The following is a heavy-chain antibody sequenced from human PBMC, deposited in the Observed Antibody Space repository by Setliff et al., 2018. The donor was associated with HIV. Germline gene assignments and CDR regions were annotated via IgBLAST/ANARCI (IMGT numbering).Heavy chain of an antibody. CDR1: GGSISSSGYY. CDR3: ARDDGSGRHLLDY. V-gene: IGHV4-39*07. J-gene: IGHJ4*02. D-gene: IGHD3-10*01. Sequence: SETLSLTCTVSGGSISSSGYYWGWIRQPPGKGLEWIGSIYYSGSTYYNPSLKSRVTISVDTSKNQISLNLSSVTAADTAVYYCARDDGSGRHLLDYWGQGTLVTVSS. CDR2: IYYSGST.